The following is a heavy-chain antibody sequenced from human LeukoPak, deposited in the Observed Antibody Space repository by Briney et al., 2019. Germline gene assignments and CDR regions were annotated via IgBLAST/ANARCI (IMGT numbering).Heavy chain of an antibody. CDR3: ARDLDAFDI. Sequence: SETLSLTRAVSGGSISSGGYSWSWIRQPPGKGLEWIGYIYHSGSTYYNPSLKSRVTISVDRSKNQFSLKLSSVTAADTAVYYCARDLDAFDIWGQGTMVTVSS. J-gene: IGHJ3*02. CDR2: IYHSGST. V-gene: IGHV4-30-2*01. CDR1: GGSISSGGYS.